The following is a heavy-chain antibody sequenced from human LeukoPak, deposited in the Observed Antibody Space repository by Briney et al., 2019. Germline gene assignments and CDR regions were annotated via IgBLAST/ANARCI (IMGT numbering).Heavy chain of an antibody. CDR1: GFTFTSSA. CDR3: AAVRVTIFGVVNDY. Sequence: SVKVSCKASGFTFTSSAMQWVRQARGQRLEWIGLIVVGSGNTNYAQKFQERVTITRDMSKSTANMELSSLRSEHTAVYYCAAVRVTIFGVVNDYWGQGTLVTVSS. CDR2: IVVGSGNT. V-gene: IGHV1-58*02. D-gene: IGHD3-3*01. J-gene: IGHJ4*02.